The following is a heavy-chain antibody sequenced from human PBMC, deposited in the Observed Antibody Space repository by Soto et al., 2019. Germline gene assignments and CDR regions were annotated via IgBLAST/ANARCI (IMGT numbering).Heavy chain of an antibody. Sequence: PSETLSLTCAVSGGSISSGGYSWSWIRQPPGKGLEWIGYIYHSGSTYYNPSLKSRVTISVDRSKNQFSLKLSSVTAADTAVYYCARGHDYYGSGSYPTNSFDYWGQGTLVTVSS. CDR1: GGSISSGGYS. CDR2: IYHSGST. V-gene: IGHV4-30-2*01. CDR3: ARGHDYYGSGSYPTNSFDY. J-gene: IGHJ4*02. D-gene: IGHD3-10*01.